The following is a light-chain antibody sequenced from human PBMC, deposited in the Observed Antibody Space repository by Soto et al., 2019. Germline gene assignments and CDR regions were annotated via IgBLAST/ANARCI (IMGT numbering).Light chain of an antibody. CDR3: QQRGIYPLT. V-gene: IGKV3-11*01. CDR1: QSFSNY. Sequence: DIVLTQSPATLSLSPGERATLSCRASQSFSNYLAWYQQKPGQAPRLLIYDTSNRATGIPARFSGSGSGTDFTLTISSLEPEDFAVYYCQQRGIYPLTFGGGTKVDIK. CDR2: DTS. J-gene: IGKJ4*01.